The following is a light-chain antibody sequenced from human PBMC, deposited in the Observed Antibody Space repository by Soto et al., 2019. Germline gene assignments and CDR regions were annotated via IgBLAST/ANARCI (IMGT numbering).Light chain of an antibody. CDR1: QSVTVN. CDR2: DVS. V-gene: IGKV3-15*01. J-gene: IGKJ5*01. Sequence: EILLTQSPSTLSLSPGEGVTLSCRASQSVTVNSLAWYQQKPGQPPSLLIYDVSIRATGIPARFNGSGSGTEFTLTITSLQSEDFAVYWCQQYNNWPLTFGPGTRLEIK. CDR3: QQYNNWPLT.